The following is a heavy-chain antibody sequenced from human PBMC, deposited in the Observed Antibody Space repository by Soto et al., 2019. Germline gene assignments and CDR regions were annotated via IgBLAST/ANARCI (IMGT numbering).Heavy chain of an antibody. CDR2: INAGNGNT. CDR1: GYTFTSYA. Sequence: ASVKVSCKASGYTFTSYAMHWVRQAPGQRLEWMGWINAGNGNTKYSQKFQGRVTITRDTSASTAYMELSSLRSEDTAVYYCGRCTAIAAADYWGQGTLVTVSS. J-gene: IGHJ4*02. D-gene: IGHD6-13*01. CDR3: GRCTAIAAADY. V-gene: IGHV1-3*01.